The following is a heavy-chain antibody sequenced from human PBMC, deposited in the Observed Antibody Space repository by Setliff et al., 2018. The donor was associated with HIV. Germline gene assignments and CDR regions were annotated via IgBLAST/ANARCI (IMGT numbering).Heavy chain of an antibody. V-gene: IGHV4-59*01. J-gene: IGHJ4*02. CDR1: GGSMNSYY. Sequence: SETLSLTCTVSGGSMNSYYWSWIRQPPGKGLEWIGSIYYTGSTDYNPSLMSRVTISLDTPKNQFSLKLNSVIAADTAVYYCARNRVPSSLWGQGTLVTVSS. D-gene: IGHD3-10*01. CDR3: ARNRVPSSL. CDR2: IYYTGST.